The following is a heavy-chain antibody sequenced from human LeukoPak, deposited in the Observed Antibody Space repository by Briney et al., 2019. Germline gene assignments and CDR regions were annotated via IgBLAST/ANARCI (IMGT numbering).Heavy chain of an antibody. D-gene: IGHD3-22*01. CDR1: GYTFTGYY. V-gene: IGHV1-2*02. Sequence: ASVKVSRKASGYTFTGYYMHWVRQAPGQGLEWMGWINPNSGGTNYAQKFQGRVTMTRDTSISTAYMELSRLRSDDTAVYYCARESADYYDSSGSLRLDAFDIWGQGTMVTVSS. CDR3: ARESADYYDSSGSLRLDAFDI. CDR2: INPNSGGT. J-gene: IGHJ3*02.